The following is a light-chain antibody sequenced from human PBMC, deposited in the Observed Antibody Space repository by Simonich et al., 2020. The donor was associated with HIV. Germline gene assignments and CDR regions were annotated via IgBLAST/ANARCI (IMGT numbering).Light chain of an antibody. Sequence: DIVMTQSPSSLSASVGDRVTITCRASQSISSWLAWYQQKPGKAPNLLIYKASSLESGVPPRFSGSGSGTEFTLTISSLQPDDFATYYCQQFNSYSYTFGQGTKLEIK. CDR1: QSISSW. CDR3: QQFNSYSYT. CDR2: KAS. V-gene: IGKV1-5*03. J-gene: IGKJ2*01.